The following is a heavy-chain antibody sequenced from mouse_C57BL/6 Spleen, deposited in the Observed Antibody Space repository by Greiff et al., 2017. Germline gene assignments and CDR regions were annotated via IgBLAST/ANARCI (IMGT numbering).Heavy chain of an antibody. Sequence: QVQLKQPGAELVMPGASVKLSCKASGYTFTSYWMHWVKQRPGQGLEWIGEIDPSDSYTNYNQKFKGKSTLTVDKSSSTAYMQLSSLTSEDSAVYYCARRDGYVYYFDYWGQGTTLTVSS. V-gene: IGHV1-69*01. D-gene: IGHD2-2*01. J-gene: IGHJ2*01. CDR1: GYTFTSYW. CDR2: IDPSDSYT. CDR3: ARRDGYVYYFDY.